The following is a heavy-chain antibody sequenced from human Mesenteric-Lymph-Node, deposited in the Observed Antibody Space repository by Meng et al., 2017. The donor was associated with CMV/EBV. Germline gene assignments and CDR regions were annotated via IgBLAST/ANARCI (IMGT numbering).Heavy chain of an antibody. J-gene: IGHJ4*02. CDR1: GGTLSNYA. CDR2: IVVILGTT. V-gene: IGHV1-69*05. CDR3: AIEASYWSSSYFDY. Sequence: SVKVSCKASGGTLSNYAISWVRQAPGQGLEWMGGIVVILGTTSYAQKFQGRVTITTDESTSTAYMELSSLTSEDTAVYYCAIEASYWSSSYFDYWGQGTLVTVSS. D-gene: IGHD2-2*01.